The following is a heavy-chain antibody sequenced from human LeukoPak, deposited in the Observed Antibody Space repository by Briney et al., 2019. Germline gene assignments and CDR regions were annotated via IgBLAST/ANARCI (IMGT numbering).Heavy chain of an antibody. J-gene: IGHJ4*02. CDR1: GYTFTSYG. Sequence: GASVKFSCKASGYTFTSYGISWVRQAPGQGLEWMGWISAYNGNTNYAQKLQGRVTMTTDTSTSTAYMELRSLRSEDTAVYYCARGNSIVVVPAAYFDYWGQGTLVTVSS. CDR3: ARGNSIVVVPAAYFDY. V-gene: IGHV1-18*01. CDR2: ISAYNGNT. D-gene: IGHD2-2*01.